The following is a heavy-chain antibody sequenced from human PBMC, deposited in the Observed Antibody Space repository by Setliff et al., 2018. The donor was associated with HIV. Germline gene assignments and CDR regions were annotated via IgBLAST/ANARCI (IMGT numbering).Heavy chain of an antibody. CDR2: ISGRGDST. Sequence: EGSLRLSCAASGFPLRNYAMSWVRQAPGKGLEWVSVISGRGDSTYYADSVKGRFTISRDNSKNTLYLQMNSLRAEDTAVYYCTRGGFLEWLGDFWGQGTLVTVSS. V-gene: IGHV3-23*01. J-gene: IGHJ4*02. CDR3: TRGGFLEWLGDF. CDR1: GFPLRNYA. D-gene: IGHD3-3*01.